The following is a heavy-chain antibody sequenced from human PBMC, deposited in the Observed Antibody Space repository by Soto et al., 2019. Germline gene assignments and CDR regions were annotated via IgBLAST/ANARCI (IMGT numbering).Heavy chain of an antibody. V-gene: IGHV3-53*04. D-gene: IGHD4-4*01. CDR2: IYSGGST. Sequence: EVQLVESGGGLVQPGGSLRLSCAASGFTVSSNYMSWVRQAPGKGLEWVSVIYSGGSTYYADSVKGRFTISRHNSKNTLYLQMTSLRAEDTVVYYCARDTPMTTSTDDAFDIWGQGTMVTVSS. J-gene: IGHJ3*02. CDR3: ARDTPMTTSTDDAFDI. CDR1: GFTVSSNY.